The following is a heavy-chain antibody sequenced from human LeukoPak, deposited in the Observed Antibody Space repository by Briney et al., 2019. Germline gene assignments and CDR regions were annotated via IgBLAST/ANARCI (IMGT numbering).Heavy chain of an antibody. D-gene: IGHD3-10*01. CDR2: IYPGDSDT. CDR1: GYRFTNYW. CDR3: VLAGSGSYYFDY. J-gene: IGHJ4*02. Sequence: GESLKISCKGFGYRFTNYWIGWVRQMPGKGLEWMGIIYPGDSDTRYSPSCQGQVTISADKSINTAYLQWSSLKASDTAMYYCVLAGSGSYYFDYWGQGILVTVSS. V-gene: IGHV5-51*01.